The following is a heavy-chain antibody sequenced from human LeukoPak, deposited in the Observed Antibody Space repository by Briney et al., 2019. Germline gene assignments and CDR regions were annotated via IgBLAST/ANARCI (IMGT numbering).Heavy chain of an antibody. CDR3: ARDVRARPSWYYYYYMDV. V-gene: IGHV6-1*01. J-gene: IGHJ6*03. CDR1: EDSVSSNSAA. CDR2: TYYRSKWYN. Sequence: SQTLSLTCAISEDSVSSNSAAWNWIRQSPSRGLEWLGRTYYRSKWYNDYAVSVKSRITINPDTSKNQFSLQLNSVTPEDTAVYYCARDVRARPSWYYYYYMDVWGKGTTVTVSS. D-gene: IGHD2-2*01.